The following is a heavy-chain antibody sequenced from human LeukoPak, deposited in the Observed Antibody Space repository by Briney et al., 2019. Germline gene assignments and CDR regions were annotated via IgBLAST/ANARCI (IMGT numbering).Heavy chain of an antibody. CDR2: ISRDRNII. V-gene: IGHV3-9*01. CDR1: GFTFDDYA. CDR3: AKGIYASKSSLREPFDY. D-gene: IGHD3-10*01. J-gene: IGHJ4*02. Sequence: GRSLRLSCAASGFTFDDYAMHWVRQAPGKGLEWGSGISRDRNIIVYGDPVKGRLTISRDNAKNSLYLQMSALTIEDPAFHHSAKGIYASKSSLREPFDYWGQGTLVTASS.